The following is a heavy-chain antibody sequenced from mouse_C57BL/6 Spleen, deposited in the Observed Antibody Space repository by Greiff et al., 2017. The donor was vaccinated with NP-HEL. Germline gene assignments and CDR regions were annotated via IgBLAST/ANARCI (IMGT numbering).Heavy chain of an antibody. CDR3: ARGPTVVATDY. D-gene: IGHD1-1*01. V-gene: IGHV1-82*01. Sequence: VQLQQSGPELVKPGASVKISCKASGYAFSSSWMNWVKQRPGKGLEWIGRIYPGDGDTNYNGKFKGKATLTADKSSSTAYMQLSSLTSEDSAVYFCARGPTVVATDYWGQGTTLTVSS. CDR1: GYAFSSSW. CDR2: IYPGDGDT. J-gene: IGHJ2*01.